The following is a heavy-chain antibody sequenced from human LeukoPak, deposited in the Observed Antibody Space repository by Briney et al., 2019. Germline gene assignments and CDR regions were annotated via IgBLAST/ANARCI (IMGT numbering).Heavy chain of an antibody. CDR3: ASIPAAAETYYYYGMDV. CDR1: GYTFTSYD. V-gene: IGHV1-8*01. CDR2: MNPNSGNT. D-gene: IGHD6-13*01. Sequence: ASVKVSCKASGYTFTSYDINWVRQATGQGLEWMGWMNPNSGNTGYAQKFQGRVTMTRNTSISTAYMELSSLRSEDTAVYYCASIPAAAETYYYYGMDVWGQGTLVTVSS. J-gene: IGHJ6*02.